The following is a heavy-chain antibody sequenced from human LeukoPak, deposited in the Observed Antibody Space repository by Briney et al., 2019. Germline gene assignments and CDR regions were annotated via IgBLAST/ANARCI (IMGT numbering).Heavy chain of an antibody. Sequence: SETLSLTCTVSGGSIGSYYWSWIRQPPGKGLEWIGYIYYSGSTNYNPSLKSRVTISVDTSKNQFSLKLSSVTAADTAVYYCASSGSDSDAEYFQHWGQGTLVTVSS. V-gene: IGHV4-59*01. CDR1: GGSIGSYY. CDR3: ASSGSDSDAEYFQH. J-gene: IGHJ1*01. D-gene: IGHD1-26*01. CDR2: IYYSGST.